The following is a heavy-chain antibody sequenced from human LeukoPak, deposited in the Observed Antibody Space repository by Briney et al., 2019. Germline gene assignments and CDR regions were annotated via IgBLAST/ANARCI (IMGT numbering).Heavy chain of an antibody. J-gene: IGHJ3*02. CDR3: ARDLEKRTYDSAGGSAFDI. V-gene: IGHV6-1*01. CDR2: TYYRSKWYN. D-gene: IGHD3-22*01. CDR1: GDSVSSNSAA. Sequence: SQTLSLTCAISGDSVSSNSAAWNWIRQSPSRGLEWLGRTYYRSKWYNDYAVSVKSRITINPDTSKNQFSLQLNSVTPEDTAVYYCARDLEKRTYDSAGGSAFDIWGQGTMVTVSS.